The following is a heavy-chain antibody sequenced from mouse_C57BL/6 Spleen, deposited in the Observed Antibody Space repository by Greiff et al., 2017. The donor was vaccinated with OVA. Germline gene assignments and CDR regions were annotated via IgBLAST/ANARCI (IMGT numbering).Heavy chain of an antibody. CDR3: AREENYYGSSFFYDAMDY. CDR2: IYPGVGST. CDR1: GYTFTSYW. D-gene: IGHD1-1*01. J-gene: IGHJ4*01. V-gene: IGHV1-55*01. Sequence: VQLQQPGAELVKPGASVKMSCKASGYTFTSYWITWVKQRPGQGLGWVGDIYPGVGSTNYNEKFKSKGTLTVDTSSSTAYMQLSSLTSEFSAVYYCAREENYYGSSFFYDAMDYWGQGTSVTVSS.